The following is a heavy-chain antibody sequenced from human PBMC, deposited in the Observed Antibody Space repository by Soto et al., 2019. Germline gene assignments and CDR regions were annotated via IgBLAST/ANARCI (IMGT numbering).Heavy chain of an antibody. Sequence: GGSLRLSCAASGFAFNTYSMHWVRQAPGRGLEWVAVISYDGSNKFYADSVKGRFTIPRDNSKNTLFLQMNSLRAEDTAVYYCAKSALYQLPSYYYFDYWGQGTLVTVSS. CDR3: AKSALYQLPSYYYFDY. CDR2: ISYDGSNK. V-gene: IGHV3-30-3*01. J-gene: IGHJ4*02. D-gene: IGHD2-2*01. CDR1: GFAFNTYS.